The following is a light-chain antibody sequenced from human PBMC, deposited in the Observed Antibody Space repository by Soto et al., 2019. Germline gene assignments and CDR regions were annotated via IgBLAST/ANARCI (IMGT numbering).Light chain of an antibody. CDR1: QSISTL. Sequence: QSPTTLSASVGDRVTITCRASQSISTLLAWYQQKPGKAPKLLIYKASTLKSGVPSRFSGSGSGTEFTLTISSLQPDDFATYYCQHYNSYSEAFGQGTKVDIK. CDR3: QHYNSYSEA. CDR2: KAS. J-gene: IGKJ1*01. V-gene: IGKV1-5*03.